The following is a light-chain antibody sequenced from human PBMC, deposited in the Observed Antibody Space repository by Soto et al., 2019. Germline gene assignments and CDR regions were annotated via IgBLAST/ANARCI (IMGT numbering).Light chain of an antibody. CDR3: CSYAGSYSYV. J-gene: IGLJ1*01. Sequence: QSAPTQPRSVSGSPGQSVAISCTGTSSDVGGYNYVSWYQQHPGKAPKFIIYDVSKRPSGVPDRFSGSKSGNTASLTISGLQAEDEADYYCCSYAGSYSYVFGVGTKLTVL. CDR1: SSDVGGYNY. CDR2: DVS. V-gene: IGLV2-11*01.